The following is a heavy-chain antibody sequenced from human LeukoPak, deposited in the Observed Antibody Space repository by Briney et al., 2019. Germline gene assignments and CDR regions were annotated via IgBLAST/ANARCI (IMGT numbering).Heavy chain of an antibody. CDR3: VRGTHRAFDI. J-gene: IGHJ3*02. V-gene: IGHV4-59*01. CDR2: IYFSGST. CDR1: GGSISSYY. Sequence: PSETLSLTCTVSGGSISSYYWGWIRQPPGKGLEWIGYIYFSGSTDYNPSLKSRVSISMHTSMDQFSLNVNSVTAADTAVYYCVRGTHRAFDIWGQGTMVTVSS.